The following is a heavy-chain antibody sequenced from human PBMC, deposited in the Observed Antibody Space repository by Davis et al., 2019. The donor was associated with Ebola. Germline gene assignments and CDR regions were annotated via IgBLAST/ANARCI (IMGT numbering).Heavy chain of an antibody. J-gene: IGHJ4*02. CDR2: ANAYNGNT. CDR1: GYSFVNYG. CDR3: ARDLAVAPPDY. V-gene: IGHV1-18*01. Sequence: AASVKVSCKASGYSFVNYGISWVRQAPGQGLEWMGWANAYNGNTNYAQKLQGRVTMTTDTSTSTAYMELRSLRSDDTAVYYCARDLAVAPPDYWGQGTLVTVSS. D-gene: IGHD6-19*01.